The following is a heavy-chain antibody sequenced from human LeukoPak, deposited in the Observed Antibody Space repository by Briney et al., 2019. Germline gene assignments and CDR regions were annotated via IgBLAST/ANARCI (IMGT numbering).Heavy chain of an antibody. D-gene: IGHD6-19*01. CDR3: AKEAPVYSSGWYVDY. V-gene: IGHV3-30-3*01. CDR2: ISYDGSNK. CDR1: GFTFSSYA. Sequence: GGSLRLSCAASGFTFSSYAMHWVRQAPGKGLEWVAVISYDGSNKYYADSVKGRFTISRDNSKNTLYLQMNSLRAEDTAVYYCAKEAPVYSSGWYVDYWGQGTLVTVSS. J-gene: IGHJ4*02.